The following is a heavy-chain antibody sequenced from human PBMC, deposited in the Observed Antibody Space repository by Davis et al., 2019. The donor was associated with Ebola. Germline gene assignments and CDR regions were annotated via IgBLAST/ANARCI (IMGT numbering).Heavy chain of an antibody. CDR1: GGSISSYY. V-gene: IGHV4-4*07. CDR2: IYTSGST. CDR3: ARSIPLGELSFLDY. D-gene: IGHD3-16*02. Sequence: PSETLSLTCTVSGGSISSYYWSWIRQPAGKGLEWIGRIYTSGSTNYNPSLKSRVTMSVDTSKNQFSLKLSSVTAADTAVYYCARSIPLGELSFLDYWGQGTLVTVSS. J-gene: IGHJ4*02.